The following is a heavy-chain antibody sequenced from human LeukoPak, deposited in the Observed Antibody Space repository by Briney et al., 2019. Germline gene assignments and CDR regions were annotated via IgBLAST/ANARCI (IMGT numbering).Heavy chain of an antibody. Sequence: ASVKVSCKASGYTFTGYYMHWVRQAPGQGLEWMGWINPNSGGTNYAQKFQGRVTMTRDTSISTAYMELSRLRSDDTAVYYCARGYSSGWSHYYGMDVWGQGTTVTVSS. D-gene: IGHD6-19*01. CDR2: INPNSGGT. J-gene: IGHJ6*02. CDR1: GYTFTGYY. V-gene: IGHV1-2*02. CDR3: ARGYSSGWSHYYGMDV.